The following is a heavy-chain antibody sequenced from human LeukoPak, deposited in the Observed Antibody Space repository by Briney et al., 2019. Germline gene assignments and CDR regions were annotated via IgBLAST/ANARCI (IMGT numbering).Heavy chain of an antibody. Sequence: GALRLSRAASGFTFNSYGMHWVRQAPGKGLEWVAFIRYDGTNTYYADSVKGRFTISRDNSKNTLYLQMNSLRAEDTAVYYCAKDRYYDSSGYYYVGAFDIWGQGTMVTVSS. CDR2: IRYDGTNT. CDR1: GFTFNSYG. CDR3: AKDRYYDSSGYYYVGAFDI. J-gene: IGHJ3*02. D-gene: IGHD3-22*01. V-gene: IGHV3-30*02.